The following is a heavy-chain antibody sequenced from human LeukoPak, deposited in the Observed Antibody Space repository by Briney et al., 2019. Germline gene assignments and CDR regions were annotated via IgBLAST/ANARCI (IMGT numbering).Heavy chain of an antibody. Sequence: SETLSLTCTASGGSISSYYWSWIRQPAGKGLEWIGRIYTNGSTNYNPSLKSRVTMSVDTSKNQFSLKLSSVTAADTAVYYCARDRALWYDYGILDYWGQGTLVTVSS. CDR3: ARDRALWYDYGILDY. CDR1: GGSISSYY. CDR2: IYTNGST. J-gene: IGHJ4*02. V-gene: IGHV4-4*07. D-gene: IGHD4-17*01.